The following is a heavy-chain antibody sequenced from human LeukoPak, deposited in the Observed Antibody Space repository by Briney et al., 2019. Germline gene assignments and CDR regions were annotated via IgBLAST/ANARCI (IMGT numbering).Heavy chain of an antibody. J-gene: IGHJ4*02. Sequence: PSETLSLTCTVSGGSISSGSYYWSWIRQPAGKGLEWIGSIYHSGTTYYNPSLKSRVTISLDTSKNQFSLKLSSVAAADTAVYYCARGTATVTVPEYFDYWGQGTLVTVSS. D-gene: IGHD4-17*01. CDR2: IYHSGTT. CDR1: GGSISSGSYY. V-gene: IGHV4-39*07. CDR3: ARGTATVTVPEYFDY.